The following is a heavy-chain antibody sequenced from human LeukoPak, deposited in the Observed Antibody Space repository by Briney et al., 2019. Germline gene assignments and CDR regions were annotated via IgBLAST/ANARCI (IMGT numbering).Heavy chain of an antibody. CDR3: ARGHYYDTRLDY. V-gene: IGHV4-59*01. J-gene: IGHJ4*02. CDR1: GGSFSSYC. Sequence: SETLTLTCTVSGGSFSSYCWSWIRQPPGKGLEWIGYIYYSGSTNYNPCLKSRLTISVDTPKNQFSLKLSSVTAADTAVYYCARGHYYDTRLDYWGQGTLVTASS. D-gene: IGHD3-22*01. CDR2: IYYSGST.